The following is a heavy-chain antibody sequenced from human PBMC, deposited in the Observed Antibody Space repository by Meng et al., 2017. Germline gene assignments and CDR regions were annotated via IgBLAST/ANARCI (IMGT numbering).Heavy chain of an antibody. V-gene: IGHV1-69*01. CDR1: EATFSSYA. CDR2: IIPIFGTA. CDR3: ASPKIGRRGSLDY. J-gene: IGHJ4*02. Sequence: QVQLVQSGAEGRKAGPRGKVHCKVLEATFSSYAISWVRQAPGQGLEWMGGIIPIFGTANYAQKFQGRVTITADESTSTAYMELSSLRSEDTAVYYCASPKIGRRGSLDYWGQGTLVTVSS. D-gene: IGHD3-16*01.